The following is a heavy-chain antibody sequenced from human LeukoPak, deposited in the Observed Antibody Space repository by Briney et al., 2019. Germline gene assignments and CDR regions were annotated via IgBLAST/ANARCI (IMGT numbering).Heavy chain of an antibody. J-gene: IGHJ4*02. D-gene: IGHD6-19*01. CDR3: ARALPGVAAHYFDY. CDR1: GGSISSSSYY. V-gene: IGHV4-39*07. Sequence: KPSETLSLTCTVSGGSISSSSYYWGWIRQPPGKGLEWIGSIYYSGSTYYNPSLKSRVTISVDTSKNQFSLKLSSVTAADTAVYYCARALPGVAAHYFDYWGQGTLVTVSS. CDR2: IYYSGST.